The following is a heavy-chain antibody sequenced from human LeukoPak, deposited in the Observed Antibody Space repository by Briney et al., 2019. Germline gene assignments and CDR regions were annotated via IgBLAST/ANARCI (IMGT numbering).Heavy chain of an antibody. CDR2: INTDGSST. J-gene: IGHJ4*02. V-gene: IGHV3-74*01. CDR3: ARVDPTGDGYNCFDS. D-gene: IGHD5-24*01. CDR1: GFTFSTYW. Sequence: GGSLRLSCAASGFTFSTYWMHWVRQAPGKGLLWVARINTDGSSTLYADSVKGRFTISRDNAKSTLYLQMDSLRPEDTAVYYRARVDPTGDGYNCFDSWGQGTLVTVSS.